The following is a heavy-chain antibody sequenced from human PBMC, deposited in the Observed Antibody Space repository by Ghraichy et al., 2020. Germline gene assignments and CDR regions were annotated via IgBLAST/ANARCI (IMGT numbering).Heavy chain of an antibody. CDR2: INHSGST. CDR3: ARAGTARGFDY. V-gene: IGHV4-34*01. CDR1: GGSFSGYY. D-gene: IGHD6-13*01. Sequence: SETLSLTCAVYGGSFSGYYWSWIRQPPGKGLEWIGEINHSGSTNYNPSLKSRLTISVDTSKNQFSLKLSSVTAADTAVYYCARAGTARGFDYWGQGTLVTVAS. J-gene: IGHJ4*02.